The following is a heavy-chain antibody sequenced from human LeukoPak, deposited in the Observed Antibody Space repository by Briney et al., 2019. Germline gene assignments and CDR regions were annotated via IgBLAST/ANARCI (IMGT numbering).Heavy chain of an antibody. CDR1: GGSISSGDYY. CDR3: ASGHGSVHDAFDI. J-gene: IGHJ3*02. Sequence: SETLSLTCTVSGGSISSGDYYWSWIRQPPGKGLEWIGYIYYSGSTYYNPSLKSRVTISVDTSKNQFSLKLSSVTAADTAVYYCASGHGSVHDAFDIWGQGTMVTVSS. CDR2: IYYSGST. D-gene: IGHD3-10*01. V-gene: IGHV4-30-4*01.